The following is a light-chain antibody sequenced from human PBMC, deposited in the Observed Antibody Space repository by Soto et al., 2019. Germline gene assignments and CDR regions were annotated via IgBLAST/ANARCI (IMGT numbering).Light chain of an antibody. CDR2: EVN. Sequence: QSALTQPASVSASPGQSITISCTGTSSDVGGYNYVSWYQQHPGKAPKLIIYEVNNRPSGVSHRFSGSKSGNTASLTISGLPPEDDADYYCTSYTSRNTYVFGSGTKLTVL. CDR1: SSDVGGYNY. V-gene: IGLV2-14*01. J-gene: IGLJ1*01. CDR3: TSYTSRNTYV.